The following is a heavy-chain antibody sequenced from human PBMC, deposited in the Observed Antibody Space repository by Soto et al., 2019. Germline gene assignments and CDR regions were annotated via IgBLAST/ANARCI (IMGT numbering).Heavy chain of an antibody. V-gene: IGHV3-48*02. CDR3: ARDSSSWYSNWFDP. Sequence: PGGSLRLSCAASGFTFSSYSMNWVRQAPGKGLEWVSYISSSSSTIYYADSVKGRFTISRDNAKSSLYLQMNSLRDEDTAVYYCARDSSSWYSNWFDPWGQGTLVTVSS. D-gene: IGHD6-13*01. CDR1: GFTFSSYS. J-gene: IGHJ5*02. CDR2: ISSSSSTI.